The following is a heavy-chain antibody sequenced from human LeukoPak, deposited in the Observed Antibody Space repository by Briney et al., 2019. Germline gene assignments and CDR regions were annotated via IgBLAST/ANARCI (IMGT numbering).Heavy chain of an antibody. V-gene: IGHV3-23*01. D-gene: IGHD7-27*01. CDR3: ASELGIAAFDI. CDR2: ISGSGGSS. J-gene: IGHJ3*02. Sequence: GGSLRLSCAASGFTFSTYTMSWVRQAPGKGLEWVSGISGSGGSSFYADFVKGRFTISRDNSENTLYLQIDSLRAGETALYFCASELGIAAFDIWGQGTMVTVSS. CDR1: GFTFSTYT.